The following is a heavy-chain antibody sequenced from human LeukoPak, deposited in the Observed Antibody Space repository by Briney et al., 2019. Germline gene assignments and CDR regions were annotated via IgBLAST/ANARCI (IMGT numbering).Heavy chain of an antibody. CDR1: GFTFSSYG. CDR3: ARDISSSWYQSFYYYGMDV. CDR2: IWYDGSNK. V-gene: IGHV3-33*01. Sequence: PGRSLRLSCAASGFTFSSYGMHWVRQAPGKGLEWVAVIWYDGSNKYYADSVKGRFTISRDNSKNTLYLQMNSLRAEDTAVYYCARDISSSWYQSFYYYGMDVWGQGTTVTVSS. D-gene: IGHD6-13*01. J-gene: IGHJ6*02.